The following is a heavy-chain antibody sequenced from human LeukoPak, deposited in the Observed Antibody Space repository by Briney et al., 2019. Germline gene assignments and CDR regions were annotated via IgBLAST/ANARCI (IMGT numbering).Heavy chain of an antibody. D-gene: IGHD3-10*01. J-gene: IGHJ4*02. CDR1: GGSISSYY. CDR2: IYTSGST. V-gene: IGHV4-4*09. Sequence: SETLSLTCTVSGGSISSYYWSWIRQPPGKGLEWIGYIYTSGSTNYNPSLKSRVTISVDTSKNQFSLKLSSVTAADTAVYYCARDGSRMVRGAPFDYWGQGTLVTVSS. CDR3: ARDGSRMVRGAPFDY.